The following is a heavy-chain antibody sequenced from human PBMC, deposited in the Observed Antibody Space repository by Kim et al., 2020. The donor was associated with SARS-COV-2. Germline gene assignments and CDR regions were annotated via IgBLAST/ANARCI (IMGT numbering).Heavy chain of an antibody. D-gene: IGHD2-2*01. CDR1: GFTFSSYS. CDR3: ARDLLSGCGSTSCYYFLGMDV. J-gene: IGHJ6*02. CDR2: ISSSSSYI. V-gene: IGHV3-21*01. Sequence: GGSLRLSCAASGFTFSSYSMNWVRQAPGKGLEWVSSISSSSSYIYYADSVKGRFTISRDNAKNSLYLQMNSLRAEDTAVYYCARDLLSGCGSTSCYYFLGMDVWGQGTTVTVSS.